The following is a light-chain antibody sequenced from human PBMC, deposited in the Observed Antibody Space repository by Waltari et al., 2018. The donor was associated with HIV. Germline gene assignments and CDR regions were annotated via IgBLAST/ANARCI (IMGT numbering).Light chain of an antibody. CDR2: WAS. CDR3: QQYYSPPGWT. CDR1: QSVLYSSNNENY. J-gene: IGKJ1*01. V-gene: IGKV4-1*01. Sequence: DIVMTQSPDSLAVSLGERAPINCKSSQSVLYSSNNENYLAWYQQKPGQHPKLLIYWASTRESGVPDRFSGSGSGTDFTLTISSLQAEDVAVYYCQQYYSPPGWTFGQGTKVEIK.